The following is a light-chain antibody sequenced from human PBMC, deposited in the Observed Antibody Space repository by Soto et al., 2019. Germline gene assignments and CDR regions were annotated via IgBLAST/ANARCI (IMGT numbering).Light chain of an antibody. V-gene: IGLV2-14*01. CDR3: SSYTITNTLV. Sequence: QSALTQPASVSGSPGQSITISCTGTSSDVGGYNYVSWYQQYPGKAPKIMIYEVSNRPSGVSNRFSGSKYGNTASLTISGLQSEDEADYYCSSYTITNTLVFGGGTKLTVL. CDR2: EVS. J-gene: IGLJ3*02. CDR1: SSDVGGYNY.